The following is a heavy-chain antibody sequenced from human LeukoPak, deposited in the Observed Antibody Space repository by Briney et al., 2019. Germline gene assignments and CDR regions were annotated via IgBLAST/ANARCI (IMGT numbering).Heavy chain of an antibody. CDR2: VFYSGGT. V-gene: IGHV4-59*08. Sequence: SETLSLTCTVSGGSISGFHWSWIRQPPGKGLEYIGDVFYSGGTNYNSSLKSRLTISVDTSRNQFSLKLTSVTAADTAVYYCARLYAGAYTRLDPWGQGALVAVSS. J-gene: IGHJ5*02. D-gene: IGHD3-16*01. CDR3: ARLYAGAYTRLDP. CDR1: GGSISGFH.